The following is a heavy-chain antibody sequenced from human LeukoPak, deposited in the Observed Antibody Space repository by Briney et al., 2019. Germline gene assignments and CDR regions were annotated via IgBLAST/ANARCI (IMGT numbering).Heavy chain of an antibody. V-gene: IGHV4-31*03. CDR2: IYYSGST. CDR3: ARARRRRGGRFDY. J-gene: IGHJ4*02. D-gene: IGHD2-15*01. CDR1: GGSVSSSNFY. Sequence: SETLSLTCTVSGGSVSSSNFYWGWIRQHPGKGLEWIGYIYYSGSTYYNPSLKSRVTISVDTSKNQFSLKLSSVTAADTAVYYCARARRRRGGRFDYWGQGTLVTVSS.